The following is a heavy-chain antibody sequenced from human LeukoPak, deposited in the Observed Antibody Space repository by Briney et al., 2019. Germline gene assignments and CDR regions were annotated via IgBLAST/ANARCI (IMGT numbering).Heavy chain of an antibody. J-gene: IGHJ4*02. CDR1: GYTFTSYY. Sequence: ASVKVSCKASGYTFTSYYMHWVRQAPGQGLEWMGIINPSGGSTSYAQKFQGRVTMTRDTSMSTVYMELSSLRSEDTAVYYCARGGRAYYDSSLASKWGQGTLVTVSS. V-gene: IGHV1-46*01. CDR2: INPSGGST. CDR3: ARGGRAYYDSSLASK. D-gene: IGHD3-3*01.